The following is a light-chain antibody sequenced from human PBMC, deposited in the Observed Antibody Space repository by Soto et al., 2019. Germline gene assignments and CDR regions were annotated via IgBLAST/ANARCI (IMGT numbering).Light chain of an antibody. J-gene: IGKJ2*01. CDR3: QKYNSVPYT. CDR2: KAS. V-gene: IGKV1-5*03. CDR1: QTINSW. Sequence: DIPMTQSPSTLSASVGDRVTITCRASQTINSWLAWYQQKPGKAPRLLIYKASSLESGVPSRFSGSGSGTEFTLTISRLQPDDFATYYCQKYNSVPYTFGQGTK.